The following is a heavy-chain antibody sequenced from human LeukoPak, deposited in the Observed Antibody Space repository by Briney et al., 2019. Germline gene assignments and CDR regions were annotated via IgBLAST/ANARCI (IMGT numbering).Heavy chain of an antibody. CDR1: GGSISGGY. V-gene: IGHV4-4*09. CDR3: AKSYFDYSTYYSYYFNL. D-gene: IGHD4-11*01. CDR2: VYTSGGT. Sequence: PSETLSLTCTVSGGSISGGYWSWIRQPPGRGLEWIGYVYTSGGTNYNPSLKSRVTISVDTSKSQFALKLSSVTAADTAAYYCAKSYFDYSTYYSYYFNLWGQGALVTVSS. J-gene: IGHJ4*02.